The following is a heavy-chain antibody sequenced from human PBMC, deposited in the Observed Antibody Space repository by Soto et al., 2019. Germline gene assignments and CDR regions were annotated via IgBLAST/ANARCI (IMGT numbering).Heavy chain of an antibody. V-gene: IGHV1-8*01. Sequence: ASVKVSCKASGYTFRYDDIIWVRQATGQGLEWMGWMNPNSGNTGYAQKFQGRITMTRNTSISTAYMEMNSLTSEDTAVYYCARVGAWALRNLDYWGQGTRVAVSS. CDR1: GYTFRYDD. CDR2: MNPNSGNT. J-gene: IGHJ4*02. CDR3: ARVGAWALRNLDY. D-gene: IGHD3-16*01.